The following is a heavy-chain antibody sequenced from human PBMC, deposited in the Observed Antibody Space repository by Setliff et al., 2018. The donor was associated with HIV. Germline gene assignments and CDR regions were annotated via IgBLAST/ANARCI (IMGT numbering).Heavy chain of an antibody. CDR2: IIPILGVA. D-gene: IGHD3-22*01. Sequence: GASVKVSCKASGDTFSRYAISWVRQAPGQGLEWMGGIIPILGVAKYAQKFQGTVTITADKSTSTVYMDLSSLRSDDTALYFCARRVSYASSGYPLGYWGQGTQVTVSS. CDR1: GDTFSRYA. V-gene: IGHV1-69*10. J-gene: IGHJ4*02. CDR3: ARRVSYASSGYPLGY.